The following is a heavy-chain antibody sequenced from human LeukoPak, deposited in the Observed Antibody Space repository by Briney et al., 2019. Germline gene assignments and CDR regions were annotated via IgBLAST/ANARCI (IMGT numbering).Heavy chain of an antibody. D-gene: IGHD3-3*01. Sequence: GGSLRLSCVASGFTFGKYWMSWVRQAPGKGLEWVANIKLDGSEKNYVDSVKGRLTISRDNTKNSLYLQMNSLRVEDTAVFYRARDQYDTWSRRGNFDSWGQGTLVIVSS. V-gene: IGHV3-7*03. CDR3: ARDQYDTWSRRGNFDS. CDR2: IKLDGSEK. CDR1: GFTFGKYW. J-gene: IGHJ4*02.